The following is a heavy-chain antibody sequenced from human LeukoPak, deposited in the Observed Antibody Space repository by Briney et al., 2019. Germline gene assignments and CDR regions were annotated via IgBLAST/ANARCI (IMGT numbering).Heavy chain of an antibody. Sequence: PSETLSLTCTVSGGSISSSSYYWGWIRQPPGKGLEWIGSIYYSGSTYYNPSLKSRVTISVDTSKNQFSLKLSSVTAADTAVYYCARGEYRYGPWYFDYWGQGTLVTVSS. V-gene: IGHV4-39*07. CDR1: GGSISSSSYY. CDR2: IYYSGST. D-gene: IGHD5-18*01. CDR3: ARGEYRYGPWYFDY. J-gene: IGHJ4*02.